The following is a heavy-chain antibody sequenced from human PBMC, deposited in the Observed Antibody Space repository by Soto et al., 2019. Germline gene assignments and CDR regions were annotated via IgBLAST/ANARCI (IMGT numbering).Heavy chain of an antibody. CDR3: ARAGGCVYSSSSGLYYYYCYMDV. J-gene: IGHJ6*03. CDR1: GFTFSSYW. Sequence: PGGSLRLSCAASGFTFSSYWMSWVRQAPGKGLEWVANIKQDGSEKYYVDSVKGRFTISRDNAKNSLYLQMNSLRAEDTAVYYCARAGGCVYSSSSGLYYYYCYMDVWGKGTTVTVSS. D-gene: IGHD6-6*01. V-gene: IGHV3-7*01. CDR2: IKQDGSEK.